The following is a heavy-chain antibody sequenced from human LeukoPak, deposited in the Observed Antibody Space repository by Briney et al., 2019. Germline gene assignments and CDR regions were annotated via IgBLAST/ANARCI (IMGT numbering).Heavy chain of an antibody. CDR3: ARQNGFRLDF. J-gene: IGHJ4*02. CDR2: IYPGDSDT. V-gene: IGHV5-51*01. D-gene: IGHD4-17*01. Sequence: GESLKISCKGSGYTFSSYWIGWVRQMPGKGLEWMGIIYPGDSDTRYSPSLQGQVTISVDTSIGTAYLQWSSLKASDTAIYYCARQNGFRLDFWGQGTLVTVSS. CDR1: GYTFSSYW.